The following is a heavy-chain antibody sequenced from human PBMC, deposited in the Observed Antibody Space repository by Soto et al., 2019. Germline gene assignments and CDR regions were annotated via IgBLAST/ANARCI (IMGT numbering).Heavy chain of an antibody. J-gene: IGHJ3*02. V-gene: IGHV3-53*01. D-gene: IGHD6-25*01. CDR1: GFTFSRHS. CDR2: IYRGDAT. Sequence: GGSLRLSCAASGFTFSRHSMSWVRQAPGKGLEWVSVIYRGDATYYADSVKGRFTISRDNSKNTVYLQMNSLRAEDTAVYYCARDRSDSSRADSFDIWGQGTMVTVSS. CDR3: ARDRSDSSRADSFDI.